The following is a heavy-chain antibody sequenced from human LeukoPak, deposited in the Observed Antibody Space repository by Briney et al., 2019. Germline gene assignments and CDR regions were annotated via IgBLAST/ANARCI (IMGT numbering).Heavy chain of an antibody. D-gene: IGHD3-22*01. CDR1: GGTFSSYA. V-gene: IGHV1-69*13. CDR3: ARDRRYYYDSSGPPSSDY. CDR2: IIPIFGTA. J-gene: IGHJ4*02. Sequence: ASVKVSCKASGGTFSSYAISWVRQAPGQGLEWMGGIIPIFGTANYAQKFQGRVTITADESTSTAYMELSSLRSEDTAVYYCARDRRYYYDSSGPPSSDYWGQGTLVTASS.